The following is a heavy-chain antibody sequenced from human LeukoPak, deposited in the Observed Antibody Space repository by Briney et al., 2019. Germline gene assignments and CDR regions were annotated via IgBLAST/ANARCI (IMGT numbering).Heavy chain of an antibody. CDR2: IIPIFGTA. J-gene: IGHJ4*02. V-gene: IGHV1-69*05. Sequence: SVKVSCXASGGTFSSYAISWVRQAPRQGLEWMGRIIPIFGTANYAQKFQGRVTITTDESTSTAYMELSSLRSEDTAVYYCAREEYYYGSGSYLSFYFDYWGQGTLVTVSS. CDR1: GGTFSSYA. CDR3: AREEYYYGSGSYLSFYFDY. D-gene: IGHD3-10*01.